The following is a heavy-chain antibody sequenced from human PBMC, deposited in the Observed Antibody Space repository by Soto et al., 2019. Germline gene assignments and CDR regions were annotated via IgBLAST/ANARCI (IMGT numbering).Heavy chain of an antibody. CDR2: IYYSGST. J-gene: IGHJ4*02. D-gene: IGHD1-1*01. V-gene: IGHV4-39*01. Sequence: SETLSLTCTVSGDPVSSSSYYWVWIRQPPGKGLEWIGSIYYSGSTYYSPSLETRVIISVDTSRNQFSLKLTSVTAADTAVYFCGRSALGLAPLKLPDFWGQGTLVTVS. CDR1: GDPVSSSSYY. CDR3: GRSALGLAPLKLPDF.